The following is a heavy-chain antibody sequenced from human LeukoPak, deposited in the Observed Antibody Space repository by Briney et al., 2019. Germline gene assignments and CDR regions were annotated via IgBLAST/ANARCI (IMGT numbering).Heavy chain of an antibody. CDR2: ISSSSSYI. V-gene: IGHV3-21*01. CDR3: ARLWGSGWSHYFDY. CDR1: GFTFSSYS. Sequence: GGSLRLSCAASGFTFSSYSMNWVRQAPGKGLEWVSSISSSSSYIYYADSVKGRFTISRDNAKNSLYLQMNSLRAEDTAVYYCARLWGSGWSHYFDYWGQGTLVTVSS. D-gene: IGHD6-19*01. J-gene: IGHJ4*02.